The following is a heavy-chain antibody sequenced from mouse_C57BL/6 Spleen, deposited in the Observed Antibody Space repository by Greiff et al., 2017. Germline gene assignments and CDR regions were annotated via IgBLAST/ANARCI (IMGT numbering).Heavy chain of an antibody. J-gene: IGHJ1*03. Sequence: QVQLQQSGAELVMPGASVKLSCKASGYTFTSYWMHWVKQRPGQGLEWIGEIDPSDSYTNYNQKFKGKSTLTVDKSSSTAYMQLSSLTSEDSAVYYCARDYGSSPSEYFDVWGTGTTVTVSS. V-gene: IGHV1-69*01. CDR1: GYTFTSYW. D-gene: IGHD1-1*01. CDR2: IDPSDSYT. CDR3: ARDYGSSPSEYFDV.